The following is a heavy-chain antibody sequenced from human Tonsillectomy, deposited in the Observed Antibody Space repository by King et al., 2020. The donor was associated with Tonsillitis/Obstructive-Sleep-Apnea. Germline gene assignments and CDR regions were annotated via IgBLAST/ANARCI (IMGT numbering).Heavy chain of an antibody. CDR3: ARDGGGYNYGLVSYYYYMDV. V-gene: IGHV3-21*01. CDR2: ISSSSNYI. Sequence: VQLVESGGGLVKPGGSLRLSCAASGFTFSSHSMNWVRQAPGKGLEWVSSISSSSNYIYYADSVKGRFTISIDNAKNSLYLQMNSLRAEDTAVYYCARDGGGYNYGLVSYYYYMDVWGKGTTVTVSS. D-gene: IGHD5-18*01. CDR1: GFTFSSHS. J-gene: IGHJ6*03.